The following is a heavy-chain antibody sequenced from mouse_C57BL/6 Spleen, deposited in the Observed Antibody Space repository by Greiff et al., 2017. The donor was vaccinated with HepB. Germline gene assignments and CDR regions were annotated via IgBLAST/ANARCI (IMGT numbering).Heavy chain of an antibody. Sequence: EVKVVGSGGGLVKPGGSLKLSCAASGFTFSSYAMSWVRQTPEKRLEWVATISDGGSYTYYPDNVKGRFTISRDNAKNNLYLQMSHLKSEDTAMYYCARELDAWFAYWGQGTLVTVSA. CDR3: ARELDAWFAY. CDR1: GFTFSSYA. J-gene: IGHJ3*01. V-gene: IGHV5-4*01. CDR2: ISDGGSYT.